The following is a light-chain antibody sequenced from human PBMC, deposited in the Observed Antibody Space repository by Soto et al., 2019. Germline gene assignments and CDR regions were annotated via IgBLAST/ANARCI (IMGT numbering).Light chain of an antibody. J-gene: IGKJ4*01. CDR3: QQYRNWPPLT. CDR2: GAF. V-gene: IGKV3-15*01. Sequence: EIVMTQSPATLSVSPGERATLSCRASQSVSSNLAWYQQKPGQAPRLLIYGAFTRATGIPVRFSGSGSGTEFTLTISSLQSEDFAIYYCQQYRNWPPLTFGGGTKVDIK. CDR1: QSVSSN.